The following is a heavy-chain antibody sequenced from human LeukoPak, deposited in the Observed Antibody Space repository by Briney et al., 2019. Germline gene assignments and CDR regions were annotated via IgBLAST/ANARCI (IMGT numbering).Heavy chain of an antibody. CDR1: GFTFSPYW. D-gene: IGHD1-1*01. V-gene: IGHV3-7*04. Sequence: QAGGSLRLSCVASGFTFSPYWMTWVRQAPGKGLEWVANIKQDGSDKYYVDSVKGRFIISRDNSKNSLYLQMNSLRAEDTALYYCARGVPTGVDYFDYWGQGTLVTVSS. CDR3: ARGVPTGVDYFDY. CDR2: IKQDGSDK. J-gene: IGHJ4*02.